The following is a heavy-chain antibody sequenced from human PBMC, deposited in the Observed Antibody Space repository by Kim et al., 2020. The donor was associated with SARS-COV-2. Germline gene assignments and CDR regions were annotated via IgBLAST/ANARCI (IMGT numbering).Heavy chain of an antibody. CDR2: TRNKANSYTT. Sequence: LSLTCAASGFTFSDHYMDWVRQAPGKGLEWVGRTRNKANSYTTEYAASVKGRFTISRDDSKNSLYLQMNSLKTEDTAVYYCARGVPDCGGDCCPRYFDYWGQGTLVTVSS. CDR1: GFTFSDHY. CDR3: ARGVPDCGGDCCPRYFDY. V-gene: IGHV3-72*01. D-gene: IGHD2-21*02. J-gene: IGHJ4*02.